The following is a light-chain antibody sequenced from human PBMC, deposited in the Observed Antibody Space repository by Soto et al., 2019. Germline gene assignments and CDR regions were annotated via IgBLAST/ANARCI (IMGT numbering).Light chain of an antibody. CDR3: QQYGSSPGT. Sequence: IGLTQSPATLSLSPGERATLSCGASQCVSSSYLAWYQQKPGLAPRLLIYDASIRATGIPDRFSGSGSGTDFTLTISRLEPEDFAVYYCQQYGSSPGTFGQGTKVEIK. V-gene: IGKV3D-20*01. J-gene: IGKJ1*01. CDR2: DAS. CDR1: QCVSSSY.